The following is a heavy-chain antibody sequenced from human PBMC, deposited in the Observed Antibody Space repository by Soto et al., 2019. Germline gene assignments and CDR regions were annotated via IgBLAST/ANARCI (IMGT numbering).Heavy chain of an antibody. CDR3: TRSIGSGGVIGGFDY. CDR1: GSTFNTYA. D-gene: IGHD3-16*02. J-gene: IGHJ4*02. Sequence: QVQLVQSETEVKKPGSAVKVSCKASGSTFNTYAMNWVRQAPGQGLEWMGGIIPMFDTPRYAQKFQGRVTITVDESTTTAYMELSSLRSDDTAVYYCTRSIGSGGVIGGFDYWGQGTLVTVSS. CDR2: IIPMFDTP. V-gene: IGHV1-69*01.